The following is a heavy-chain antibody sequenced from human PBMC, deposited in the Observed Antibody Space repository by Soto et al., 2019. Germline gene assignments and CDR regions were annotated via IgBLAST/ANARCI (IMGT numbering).Heavy chain of an antibody. CDR2: ISYDGSNK. CDR3: ARDLGSSGY. CDR1: GFTFSSYA. D-gene: IGHD1-26*01. V-gene: IGHV3-30-3*01. Sequence: QVQLVESGGGVVQHGRSLRLSCAASGFTFSSYAMHWVRQAPGKGLEWVAVISYDGSNKYYADSVKGRFTISRDNTKNTLYLQMNSLRAEDTAVYYCARDLGSSGYWGQGTLVTVSS. J-gene: IGHJ4*02.